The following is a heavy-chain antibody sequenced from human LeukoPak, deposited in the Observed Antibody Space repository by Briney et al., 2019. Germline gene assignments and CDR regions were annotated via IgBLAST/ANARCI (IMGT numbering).Heavy chain of an antibody. CDR2: INSDGSWT. CDR1: GNYW. CDR3: AKGDYYDSSGFDI. Sequence: GGSLRLSCAASGNYWMHWVRQAPGKGLVWVSHINSDGSWTSYADSVKGRFTISKDNAKNTVYLQMNSLRAEDTAVYYCAKGDYYDSSGFDIWGQGIMVTVSS. D-gene: IGHD3-22*01. J-gene: IGHJ3*02. V-gene: IGHV3-74*01.